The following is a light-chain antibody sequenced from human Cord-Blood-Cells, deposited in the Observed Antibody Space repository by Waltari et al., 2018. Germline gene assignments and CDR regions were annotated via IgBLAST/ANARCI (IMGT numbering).Light chain of an antibody. CDR1: QSVSSN. Sequence: EIVMTQSPATLSVSPGERATLSCRASQSVSSNLAWYQQKPGQAPRLLNYGASTRATGIPARFSGSGSGTEFTLTISSLQSEDFAVYYCQQYNNGLTFGGGTKVEIK. V-gene: IGKV3-15*01. CDR2: GAS. J-gene: IGKJ4*01. CDR3: QQYNNGLT.